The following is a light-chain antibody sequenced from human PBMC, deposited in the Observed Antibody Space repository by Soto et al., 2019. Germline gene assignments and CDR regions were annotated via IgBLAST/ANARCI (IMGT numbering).Light chain of an antibody. V-gene: IGLV2-14*01. CDR3: SSYTIISTLV. CDR1: SSDVGGYNY. CDR2: EVS. Sequence: QSALTQPASVSGSPGQSITISCTGTSSDVGGYNYVSWYQQHPGKAPKLMIYEVSNRPSGVSNRFSGSKSGNTASLTISGLQAEDEADYYCSSYTIISTLVFGTGTKLTFL. J-gene: IGLJ1*01.